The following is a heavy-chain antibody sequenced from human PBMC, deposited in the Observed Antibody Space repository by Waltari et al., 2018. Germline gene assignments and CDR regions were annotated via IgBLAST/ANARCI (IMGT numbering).Heavy chain of an antibody. J-gene: IGHJ6*03. V-gene: IGHV4-4*07. Sequence: QVQLQESGPGLVKPSETLSLTCTVSGGSISSYYWSWIRQPAGKGLEWIGRIYTRGSTNDNPSLKSRVTMSVDTSKNQFSLKLSSVTAADTAVYYCARDPGGGNRRTMVRGGQANRYYYYMDVWGKGTTVTVSS. D-gene: IGHD3-10*01. CDR3: ARDPGGGNRRTMVRGGQANRYYYYMDV. CDR1: GGSISSYY. CDR2: IYTRGST.